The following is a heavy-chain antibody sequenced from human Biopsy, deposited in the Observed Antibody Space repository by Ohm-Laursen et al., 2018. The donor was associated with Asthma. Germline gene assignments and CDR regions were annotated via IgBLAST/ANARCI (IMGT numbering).Heavy chain of an antibody. J-gene: IGHJ4*02. D-gene: IGHD2-15*01. Sequence: SQTLSLTCTVSGVSIRSYYWTWIRQPPGKGLEWIGNIRYSGSTYSNPSLKSRVTISVDTSKKQISLRLSSVIAADTAVYYCAGFCSGGNCPDHWGQGTLVTVSS. CDR3: AGFCSGGNCPDH. V-gene: IGHV4-59*01. CDR2: IRYSGST. CDR1: GVSIRSYY.